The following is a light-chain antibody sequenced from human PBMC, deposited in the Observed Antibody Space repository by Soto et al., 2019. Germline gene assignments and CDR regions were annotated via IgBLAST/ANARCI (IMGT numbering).Light chain of an antibody. J-gene: IGKJ4*01. Sequence: EIVLTQSPGTLSLSPGERATLSCRASQSVSSSYLAWYQQKPGQAPRLLIYGASSRATGIPDRFSGSGSGTDFTLTISSLEPEDFAVYYCQQYGSSPRAFGGGTNVEIK. CDR3: QQYGSSPRA. CDR2: GAS. CDR1: QSVSSSY. V-gene: IGKV3-20*01.